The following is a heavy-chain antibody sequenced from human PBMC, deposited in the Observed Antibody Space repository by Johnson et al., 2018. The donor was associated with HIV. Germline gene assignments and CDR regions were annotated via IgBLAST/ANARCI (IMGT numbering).Heavy chain of an antibody. D-gene: IGHD3-22*01. J-gene: IGHJ3*02. V-gene: IGHV3-13*01. CDR1: GFTFSSYD. Sequence: EKLVESGGGLVKPGGSLRLSCAASGFTFSSYDMYWVRQTTGKGLEWVSGIGTTGDTYYPGSVKGRFTISRDNSKNTLYLQMNSLRPEDTAVYYCARSSGYYGTDAFDIWGQGTMVTVSS. CDR3: ARSSGYYGTDAFDI. CDR2: IGTTGDT.